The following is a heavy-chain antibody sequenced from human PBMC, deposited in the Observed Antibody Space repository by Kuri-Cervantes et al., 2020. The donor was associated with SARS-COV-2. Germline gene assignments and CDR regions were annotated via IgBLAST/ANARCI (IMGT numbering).Heavy chain of an antibody. D-gene: IGHD1-1*01. CDR3: ARGDVQSGVDAFDI. CDR2: IGTAGDT. J-gene: IGHJ3*02. CDR1: GFTFSSYD. Sequence: ETLSLTCAASGFTFSSYDMHWVRQATGKGLEWVSAIGTAGDTYYPGSVKGRFTISRENAKNSMYLQMNSLRAGDTAVYYCARGDVQSGVDAFDIWGQGTMVTVSS. V-gene: IGHV3-13*04.